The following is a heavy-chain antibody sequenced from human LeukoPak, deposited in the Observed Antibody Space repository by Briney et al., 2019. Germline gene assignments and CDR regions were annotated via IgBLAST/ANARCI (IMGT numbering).Heavy chain of an antibody. Sequence: GGSLTLSCAASGFTFSSYWMSWVRQAPGKGLEWVANIQTDGSEKYYVDSLKGRFIISRDNAKNSLYLQMNSLRAEDTAVYYCARDWDGSGWPIDYWGQGTLVTVSS. CDR1: GFTFSSYW. V-gene: IGHV3-7*05. CDR2: IQTDGSEK. J-gene: IGHJ4*02. CDR3: ARDWDGSGWPIDY. D-gene: IGHD6-19*01.